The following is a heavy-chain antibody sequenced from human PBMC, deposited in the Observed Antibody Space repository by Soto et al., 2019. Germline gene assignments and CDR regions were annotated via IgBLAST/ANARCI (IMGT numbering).Heavy chain of an antibody. Sequence: EVQLVESGGGLVQPGGSLRLSCAASGFTFSSYWMSWVRQAPGKGLEWVANIKQDGSEKYYVDSVKGRFTISRDNAKNSLYLQMKRLRADDTAVYYWARDLSNYDFWSGYYYYYGRDVWGQGTTVTVSS. V-gene: IGHV3-7*05. CDR2: IKQDGSEK. J-gene: IGHJ6*02. CDR1: GFTFSSYW. D-gene: IGHD3-3*01. CDR3: ARDLSNYDFWSGYYYYYGRDV.